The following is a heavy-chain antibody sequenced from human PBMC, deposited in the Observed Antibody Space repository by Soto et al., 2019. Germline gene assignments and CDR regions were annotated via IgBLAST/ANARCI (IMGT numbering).Heavy chain of an antibody. J-gene: IGHJ6*02. Sequence: QVQLVQSGAEVKKPGASVKVSCKASGHTFTSYDINWVRQATGQGLEWMGWMNANSGNTGYSQKFQDRVTMTGNTSISTAYMELSSLRSEDTAVYFCAREATYGMDVWGQGTTVTVSS. CDR1: GHTFTSYD. CDR2: MNANSGNT. V-gene: IGHV1-8*01. CDR3: AREATYGMDV. D-gene: IGHD5-12*01.